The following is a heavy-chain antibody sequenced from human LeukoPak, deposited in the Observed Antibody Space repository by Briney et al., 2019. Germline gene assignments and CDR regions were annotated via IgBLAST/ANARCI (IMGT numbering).Heavy chain of an antibody. D-gene: IGHD3-10*01. J-gene: IGHJ4*02. CDR1: GGSISSYY. V-gene: IGHV4-59*01. Sequence: PSETLSLTCTVSGGSISSYYWSWIRQPPGKGLEWIGYIYYSGSTNYNPSLKSRVTISVDTSKNQFSLKLSSVTAAGTAVYYCARVSPLLWFGEFDYWGQGNPGHRLL. CDR3: ARVSPLLWFGEFDY. CDR2: IYYSGST.